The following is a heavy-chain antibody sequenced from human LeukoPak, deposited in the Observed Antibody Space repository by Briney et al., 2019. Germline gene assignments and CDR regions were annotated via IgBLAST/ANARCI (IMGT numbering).Heavy chain of an antibody. J-gene: IGHJ6*03. CDR1: EFTVSSNY. CDR2: IYSGGST. D-gene: IGHD3-3*01. V-gene: IGHV3-66*02. CDR3: ARVNAPFWSGSMDV. Sequence: GGSLRLSCAASEFTVSSNYMNWVRQAPGKGLEWVSVIYSGGSTYYADSVKGRFTISRDNSKNTLYLQMNSLRAEDTAVYYCARVNAPFWSGSMDVWGKGTTATVSS.